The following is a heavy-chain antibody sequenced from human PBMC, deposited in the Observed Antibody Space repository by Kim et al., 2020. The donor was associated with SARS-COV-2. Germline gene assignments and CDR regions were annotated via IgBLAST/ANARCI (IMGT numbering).Heavy chain of an antibody. CDR2: IIPIFGTA. CDR1: GGTFSSYA. CDR3: ARSGRDVGYQLLPGFDY. D-gene: IGHD2-2*01. Sequence: SVKVSCKASGGTFSSYAISWVRQAPGQGLEWMGGIIPIFGTANYAQKFQGRVTITADESTSTAYMELSSLRSEDTAVYYCARSGRDVGYQLLPGFDYWGQGTLVTVAS. V-gene: IGHV1-69*13. J-gene: IGHJ4*02.